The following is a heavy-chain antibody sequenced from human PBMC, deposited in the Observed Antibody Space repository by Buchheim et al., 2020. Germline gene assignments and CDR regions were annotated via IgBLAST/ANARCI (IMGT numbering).Heavy chain of an antibody. J-gene: IGHJ4*02. CDR1: GFTCGSYA. CDR2: ISYDGSNK. CDR3: ARGGMYYYDSSGYYSHFDY. Sequence: QVQLVESGGGVVQPGRSLRLSCAASGFTCGSYAMHWVRQAPGKGLEWVAVISYDGSNKYYADSVKGRFTISRDNSKNTLYLQMNSLRAEDTAVYYCARGGMYYYDSSGYYSHFDYWGQGTL. V-gene: IGHV3-30*04. D-gene: IGHD3-22*01.